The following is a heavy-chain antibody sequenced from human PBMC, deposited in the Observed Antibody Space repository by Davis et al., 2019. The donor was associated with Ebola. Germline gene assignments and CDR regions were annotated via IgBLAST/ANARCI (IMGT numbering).Heavy chain of an antibody. V-gene: IGHV3-30*04. D-gene: IGHD2-15*01. J-gene: IGHJ6*02. CDR3: ARVYCSGGSCYFLSAMDV. CDR2: ISDDGSNK. Sequence: AGSLRLSCAASRFTFSTYAMHWVRQAPAKGLDWVAVISDDGSNKYYADSVKGRFTISRDNSKNTLYLQMNSLRAEDTAVYYCARVYCSGGSCYFLSAMDVWGQGTTVTVSS. CDR1: RFTFSTYA.